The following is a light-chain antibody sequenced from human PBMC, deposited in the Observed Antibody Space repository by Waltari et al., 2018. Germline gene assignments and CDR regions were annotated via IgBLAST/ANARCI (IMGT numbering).Light chain of an antibody. CDR2: VDN. CDR1: GANIANNY. CDR3: QSYDHNNVL. V-gene: IGLV6-57*02. Sequence: NFMLTQPHSVSESLGKTVTISCTGSGANIANNYVQWYQQRPGSAPPTVIYVDNRRPSGVPDRFSGSIDSSSSSASLTSSGLKTEDEADYYCQSYDHNNVLFGGGTKLTVL. J-gene: IGLJ2*01.